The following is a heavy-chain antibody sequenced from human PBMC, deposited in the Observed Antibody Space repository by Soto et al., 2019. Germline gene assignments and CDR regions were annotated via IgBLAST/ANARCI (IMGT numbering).Heavy chain of an antibody. D-gene: IGHD3-10*01. Sequence: SGPTLVNPTQTLTLTCTFSGFSLSTTGMSVSWFRQPPGKALEWLAHIDWEDDKFYSTSLETRLTISKDTSKNQVVLTMTNMDPVDTATYYCAHHPYYGLGSYSFDYWGQGTLVTVSS. CDR1: GFSLSTTGMS. J-gene: IGHJ4*02. CDR2: IDWEDDK. V-gene: IGHV2-70*12. CDR3: AHHPYYGLGSYSFDY.